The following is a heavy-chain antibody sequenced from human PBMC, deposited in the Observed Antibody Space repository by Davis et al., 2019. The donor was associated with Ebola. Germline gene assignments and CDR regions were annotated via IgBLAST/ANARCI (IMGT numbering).Heavy chain of an antibody. CDR3: VRHHMWVGAIQD. CDR1: GGSVSSSSHN. J-gene: IGHJ4*02. V-gene: IGHV4-39*01. Sequence: SETLSLTCTVSGGSVSSSSHNWGWIRQPPGKGLEWIGSMYYTGTSYYNPSLKSRVTMSIDTSKNQFSLRLSSVTAADTALYHCVRHHMWVGAIQDWGQGTLVTVSS. CDR2: MYYTGTS. D-gene: IGHD3-10*01.